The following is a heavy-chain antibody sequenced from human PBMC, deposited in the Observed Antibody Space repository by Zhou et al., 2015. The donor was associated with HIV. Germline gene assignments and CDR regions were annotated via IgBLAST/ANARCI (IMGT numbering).Heavy chain of an antibody. D-gene: IGHD3-10*01. Sequence: QGQLAQSGTEVKTPGASVKVSCKTSGYNFNDYFLHWVRQAPGQGLEWMGGIIPIFGTANYAQKFQGRVTITADESTSTAYMELSSLRSEDTAVYYCARGFDNYGSGRFDYWGQGTLVTVSS. CDR2: IIPIFGTA. CDR3: ARGFDNYGSGRFDY. CDR1: GYNFNDYF. J-gene: IGHJ4*02. V-gene: IGHV1-69*01.